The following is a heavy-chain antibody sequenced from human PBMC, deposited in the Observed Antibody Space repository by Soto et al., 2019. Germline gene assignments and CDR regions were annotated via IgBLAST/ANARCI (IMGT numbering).Heavy chain of an antibody. V-gene: IGHV3-73*01. CDR2: IRSKANSYAT. CDR3: TRPLYDFWSGYSIDY. J-gene: IGHJ4*02. D-gene: IGHD3-3*01. Sequence: GGSLRLSCAASGFTFSGSAMHWVRQASGKGLEWVGRIRSKANSYATAYAASVKGRFTISRDDSKNTAYLQMNSLKTEDTAVYYCTRPLYDFWSGYSIDYWGQGTLVTVSS. CDR1: GFTFSGSA.